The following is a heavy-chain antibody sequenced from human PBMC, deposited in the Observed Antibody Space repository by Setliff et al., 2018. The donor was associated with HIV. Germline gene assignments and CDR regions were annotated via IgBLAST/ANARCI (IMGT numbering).Heavy chain of an antibody. CDR2: VYGDGSYT. CDR1: GFGFSNFA. D-gene: IGHD4-17*01. J-gene: IGHJ6*03. Sequence: PGGSLRLSCAASGFGFSNFAMSWVRQAPGKGLELVSAVYGDGSYTYYVDSVKGRFTISRDNSQNALYLQMNSRRVDDTAIYYCVKGAPDYDTNPFYYYFYMHVWGKGTTVTVSS. V-gene: IGHV3-23*03. CDR3: VKGAPDYDTNPFYYYFYMHV.